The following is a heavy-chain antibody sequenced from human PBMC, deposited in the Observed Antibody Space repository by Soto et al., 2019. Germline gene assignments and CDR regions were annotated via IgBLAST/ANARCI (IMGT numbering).Heavy chain of an antibody. J-gene: IGHJ6*02. Sequence: SETLSLTCTVSGGSISSYYWSWIRQPAGKGLEWIGRFYYSGNTKSNPSLKSRVTMSADTSKNQFPLSLRSVTAADSAIYYCARMYNSGFYRPEGDYFFYGMDVWGQGTTVTVSS. CDR3: ARMYNSGFYRPEGDYFFYGMDV. CDR1: GGSISSYY. D-gene: IGHD6-19*01. V-gene: IGHV4-4*07. CDR2: FYYSGNT.